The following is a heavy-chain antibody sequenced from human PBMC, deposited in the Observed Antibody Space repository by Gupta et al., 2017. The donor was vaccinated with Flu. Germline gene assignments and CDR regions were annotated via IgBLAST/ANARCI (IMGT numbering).Heavy chain of an antibody. J-gene: IGHJ1*01. CDR1: GFTFSDFG. V-gene: IGHV3-30*18. Sequence: QVQLEESGGGVVQPGESLRLSCAASGFTFSDFGMHWVRQAPGKGLEWVAVISYDGSFKYYADSVKGRFTISRDNAKNTLYVQMNSLRFDDTAVYYCAKDIGTYGDYEYFQHWGQGTLLIVSS. CDR2: ISYDGSFK. CDR3: AKDIGTYGDYEYFQH. D-gene: IGHD4-17*01.